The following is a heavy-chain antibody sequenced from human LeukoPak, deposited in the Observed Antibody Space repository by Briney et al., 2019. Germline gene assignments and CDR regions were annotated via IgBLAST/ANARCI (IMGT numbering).Heavy chain of an antibody. J-gene: IGHJ4*02. CDR3: AKVRGFREPFDY. CDR1: GFTFNNYG. D-gene: IGHD5-24*01. CDR2: LSSSGGNT. V-gene: IGHV3-23*01. Sequence: GGSLRLSCAASGFTFNNYGMSWVRQAPGKGLELVPALSSSGGNTYYADSVMGRFTISRDNSKNTMYLQMNSLRAEDTALYYCAKVRGFREPFDYWGQGTLVTVSS.